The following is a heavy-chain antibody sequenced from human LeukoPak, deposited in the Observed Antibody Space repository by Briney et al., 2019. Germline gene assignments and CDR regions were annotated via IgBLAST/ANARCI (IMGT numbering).Heavy chain of an antibody. CDR2: INWNGGST. D-gene: IGHD4-23*01. CDR1: GFTFDDYG. J-gene: IGHJ4*02. CDR3: ASSPPGRTVVTSDY. V-gene: IGHV3-20*04. Sequence: PGGSLRLSCAASGFTFDDYGMSWVRQAPGKGLEWVSGINWNGGSTGYADSVKGRFTISRDNAKNSLYLQMNSLRAEDTAVYYCASSPPGRTVVTSDYWGQGTLVTVSS.